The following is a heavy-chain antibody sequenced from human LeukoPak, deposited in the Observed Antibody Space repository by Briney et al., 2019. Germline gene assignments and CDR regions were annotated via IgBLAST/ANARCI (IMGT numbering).Heavy chain of an antibody. CDR1: GGSISSYY. Sequence: PSETLSLTCTVSGGSISSYYWSWIRQPPGKGLEWIGYIYYSGSTNYNPSLKSRVTISVDTSKNQFSLRLSSVTAADTAVYYCARGSTSLGGFDPWGQGILVTVSS. J-gene: IGHJ5*02. CDR2: IYYSGST. V-gene: IGHV4-59*01. CDR3: ARGSTSLGGFDP. D-gene: IGHD2-2*01.